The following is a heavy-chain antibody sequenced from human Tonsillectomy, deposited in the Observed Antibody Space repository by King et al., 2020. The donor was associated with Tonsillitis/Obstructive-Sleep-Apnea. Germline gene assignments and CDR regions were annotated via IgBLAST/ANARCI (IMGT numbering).Heavy chain of an antibody. J-gene: IGHJ5*02. V-gene: IGHV2-5*02. CDR2: IYWDDDK. CDR3: AHRSAGPHVPIFATLIRYKYCDP. CDR1: GFSLTTGGVG. Sequence: TLKESGPTLVKPTQTLTLTCTFSGFSLTTGGVGVGWFRQPPGEALEWLAVIYWDDDKRYSPSLESRLTITKDTSKNQVYLTMTNMDPVDTGRYFCAHRSAGPHVPIFATLIRYKYCDPWGQGILLTVPS. D-gene: IGHD3-3*01.